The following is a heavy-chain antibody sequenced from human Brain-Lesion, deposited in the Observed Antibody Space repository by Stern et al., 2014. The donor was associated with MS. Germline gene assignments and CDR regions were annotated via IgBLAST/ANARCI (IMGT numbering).Heavy chain of an antibody. J-gene: IGHJ5*02. V-gene: IGHV4-39*01. CDR1: GGSVSSTSYA. CDR3: AGEEDIRYCSGGSCTGNWFDP. Sequence: QLVESGPGLVKPSETLSLTCTVAGGSVSSTSYAWAWIRQPPGKGLEWIGTIYYSGNPSPSPSLKCRPTLSQDTSKIQSSLRLRSVTAADTAVYYCAGEEDIRYCSGGSCTGNWFDPWGQGTLVTVSS. CDR2: IYYSGNP. D-gene: IGHD2-15*01.